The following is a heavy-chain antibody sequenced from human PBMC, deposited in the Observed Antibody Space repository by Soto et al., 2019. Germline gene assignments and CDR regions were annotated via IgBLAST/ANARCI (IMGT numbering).Heavy chain of an antibody. D-gene: IGHD6-19*01. J-gene: IGHJ5*01. Sequence: SETLSLTCTVSGASISDYYWSWIRQPAGQALEWIGRVYVTGTTYFNPSLKSRVTMSVDTSNNQVSLKLSSVTAADSAIYYCSRDGEYTSGWYSFDSWGPGTLVTVSS. CDR1: GASISDYY. CDR2: VYVTGTT. V-gene: IGHV4-4*07. CDR3: SRDGEYTSGWYSFDS.